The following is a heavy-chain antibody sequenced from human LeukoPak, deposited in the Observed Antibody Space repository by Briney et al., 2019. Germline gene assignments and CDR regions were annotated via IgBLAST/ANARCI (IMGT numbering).Heavy chain of an antibody. CDR2: IHWNSGST. J-gene: IGHJ4*02. V-gene: IGHV3-20*04. Sequence: RPGGSLRLSCVASGFTFDDYGTSWVRQAPGKGLEWVSRIHWNSGSTRYADSVKGRFTISRDNSKNTLYLQMNSLRAEDTAVYYCARDTPYGSGSYTFWYWGQGTLVTVSS. CDR3: ARDTPYGSGSYTFWY. D-gene: IGHD3-10*01. CDR1: GFTFDDYG.